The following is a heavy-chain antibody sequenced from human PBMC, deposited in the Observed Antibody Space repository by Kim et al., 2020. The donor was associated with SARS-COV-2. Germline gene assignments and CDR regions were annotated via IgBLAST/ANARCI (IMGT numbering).Heavy chain of an antibody. Sequence: VSVKVSCKASGYTFINYGISWVRQAPGQGLEWMGWISGYNANRNYAQNFQARVAMTTDASTSTAYMELRGLRSDDTAVYYCARDYCNGNNCYFFYWGQGTLVTVSS. D-gene: IGHD2-15*01. CDR1: GYTFINYG. CDR2: ISGYNANR. J-gene: IGHJ4*02. V-gene: IGHV1-18*04. CDR3: ARDYCNGNNCYFFY.